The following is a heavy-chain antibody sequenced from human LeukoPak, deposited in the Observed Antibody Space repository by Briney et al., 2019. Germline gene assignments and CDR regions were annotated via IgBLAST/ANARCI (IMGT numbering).Heavy chain of an antibody. D-gene: IGHD3-16*01. Sequence: PSETLSLTCTVSGGSISSSSYYWGWIRQPPGKGLEWIGSIYYSGSTYYNPSLKSRVTISVDTPKNQFSLKLSSVTAADTAVYYCARLAAMRGGWFDPWGQGTLVTVSS. CDR1: GGSISSSSYY. V-gene: IGHV4-39*01. CDR3: ARLAAMRGGWFDP. J-gene: IGHJ5*02. CDR2: IYYSGST.